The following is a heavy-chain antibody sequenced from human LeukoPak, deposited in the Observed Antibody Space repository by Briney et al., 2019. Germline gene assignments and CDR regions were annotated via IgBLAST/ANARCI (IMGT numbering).Heavy chain of an antibody. Sequence: PSETLSLTCTVSGGSISSYYWSWIRQPPGKGLEWIGYIYYSGSTNYNPSLKSRVTISVDTSKNQFSLKLSSVTAADTAVYYCARAGWDYYDSSGRFDYWGQGTLVTVSS. J-gene: IGHJ4*02. V-gene: IGHV4-59*01. D-gene: IGHD3-22*01. CDR3: ARAGWDYYDSSGRFDY. CDR2: IYYSGST. CDR1: GGSISSYY.